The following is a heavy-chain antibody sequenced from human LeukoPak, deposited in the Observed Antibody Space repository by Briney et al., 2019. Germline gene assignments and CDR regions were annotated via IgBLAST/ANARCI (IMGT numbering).Heavy chain of an antibody. J-gene: IGHJ4*02. D-gene: IGHD3-22*01. CDR1: GFTFSSYE. V-gene: IGHV3-48*03. CDR3: TKGAFTDSSGYYYVQPFDY. CDR2: ISSSGSTI. Sequence: GGSLRLSCAASGFTFSSYEMNWVRQAPGKELEWVSYISSSGSTIYYADSVKGRFTISRDNSKNSLYLEMNSLRAEDTAFYYCTKGAFTDSSGYYYVQPFDYWGQGTLVTVSS.